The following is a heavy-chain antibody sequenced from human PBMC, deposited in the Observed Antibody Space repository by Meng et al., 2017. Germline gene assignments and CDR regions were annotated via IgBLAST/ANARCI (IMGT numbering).Heavy chain of an antibody. CDR2: INHSGST. J-gene: IGHJ5*02. CDR3: ARDYHNWNPKINWFDP. CDR1: GGSLSGYY. D-gene: IGHD1-20*01. V-gene: IGHV4-34*01. Sequence: QVQLQQWGAGLLKPSETLSLTCAVYGGSLSGYYWSWIRQPPGKGLEWIGEINHSGSTNYNPSLKSRVTISVDTSKNQFSLKLSSVTAADTAVYYCARDYHNWNPKINWFDPWGQGTLVTVSS.